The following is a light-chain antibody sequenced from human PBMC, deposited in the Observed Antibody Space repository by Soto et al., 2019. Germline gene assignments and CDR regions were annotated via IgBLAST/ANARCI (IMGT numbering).Light chain of an antibody. CDR1: QSISTY. Sequence: DIQMTQSPSSLSASVGDRVTITCRASQSISTYLNWYQQKPGKAPNLLIFAASTLQSGVPSRFSGSESSSDFTLTIRSLQPEDFATYYCQQSYTAPLTFGGGTKVEIK. CDR3: QQSYTAPLT. V-gene: IGKV1-39*01. CDR2: AAS. J-gene: IGKJ4*01.